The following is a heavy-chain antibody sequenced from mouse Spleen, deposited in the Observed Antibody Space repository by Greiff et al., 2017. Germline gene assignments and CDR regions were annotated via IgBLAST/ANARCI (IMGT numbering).Heavy chain of an antibody. D-gene: IGHD1-1*01. CDR2: IDPSDSYT. Sequence: VQLQQPGAELVMPGASVKLSCKASGYTFTSYWMHWVKQRPGQGLEWIGEIDPSDSYTNYNQKFKGKATLTVDKSSSTAYMQLSSLTSEDSAVYYCARGGVYYGSSSDYWGQGTTLTVSS. V-gene: IGHV1-69*01. CDR1: GYTFTSYW. J-gene: IGHJ2*01. CDR3: ARGGVYYGSSSDY.